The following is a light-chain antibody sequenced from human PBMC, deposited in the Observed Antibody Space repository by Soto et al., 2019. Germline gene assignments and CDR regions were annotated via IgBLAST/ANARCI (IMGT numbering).Light chain of an antibody. CDR2: EVT. J-gene: IGLJ3*02. Sequence: QSALTQPASVSGSPGQSITISCTGPSNDVGGYKYISWYQQHPGKAPKLMIYEVTNRPSGVSNRFSGSKSGNTAPLTISGVQAEDEADYFCGLYMHSVLWVFGGGTKLTVL. CDR1: SNDVGGYKY. CDR3: GLYMHSVLWV. V-gene: IGLV2-14*01.